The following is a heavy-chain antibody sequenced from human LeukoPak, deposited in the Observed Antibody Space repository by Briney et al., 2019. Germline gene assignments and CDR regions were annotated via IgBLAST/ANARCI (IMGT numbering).Heavy chain of an antibody. Sequence: PGGSLRLSCAASGFTFSDYYMSWIRQAPGKGLEWVSYISSSGSTIYYADSVKGRFTIYRDNAKNSLYLQMNSLRAEDTAVYYCAREYGSGRDDAFDIWGQGTMVTVSS. CDR2: ISSSGSTI. CDR1: GFTFSDYY. CDR3: AREYGSGRDDAFDI. D-gene: IGHD3-10*01. V-gene: IGHV3-11*01. J-gene: IGHJ3*02.